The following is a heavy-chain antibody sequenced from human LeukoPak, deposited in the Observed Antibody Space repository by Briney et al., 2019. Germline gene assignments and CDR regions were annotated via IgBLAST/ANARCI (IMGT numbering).Heavy chain of an antibody. Sequence: GGSLRLSCAASGFTFNDYGMSWVRQAPGKGLEWVSGINWNGGSTAYADSVKGRFTISRDNAKNSLYLEMNSLRAEDTALYYCARGSQSYYFDYWGQGTLVTVSS. CDR2: INWNGGST. J-gene: IGHJ4*02. CDR1: GFTFNDYG. CDR3: ARGSQSYYFDY. V-gene: IGHV3-20*04.